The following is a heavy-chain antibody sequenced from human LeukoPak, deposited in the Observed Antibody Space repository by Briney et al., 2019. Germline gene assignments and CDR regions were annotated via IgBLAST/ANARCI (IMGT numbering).Heavy chain of an antibody. D-gene: IGHD6-13*01. V-gene: IGHV5-51*01. CDR1: GYIFTSYW. CDR2: IFPGDSNP. Sequence: GDSLKISCKGSGYIFTSYWIGWGRQMPGEGLEWMGAIFPGDSNPRYSPSFQGQVTISADKSFSTAYLQWSSLKASDTAMYYCVRLLSSRQQIDYWGQGTLVTVSS. CDR3: VRLLSSRQQIDY. J-gene: IGHJ4*02.